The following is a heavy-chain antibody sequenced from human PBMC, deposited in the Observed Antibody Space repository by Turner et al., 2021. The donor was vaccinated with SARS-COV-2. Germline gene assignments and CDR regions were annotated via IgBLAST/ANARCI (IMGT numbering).Heavy chain of an antibody. J-gene: IGHJ4*02. CDR3: AKSYSGSYWDRNDY. Sequence: VQLVESGGGVVQPGRSMSLSCAASGFTFSIYGMHWVRQAPGKGLEWVAVISYDGSNKYYADSVKGRFTISRDNSKNTLYLQMNSLRAEDTAVYYCAKSYSGSYWDRNDYWGQGTLVTVSS. CDR2: ISYDGSNK. V-gene: IGHV3-30*18. CDR1: GFTFSIYG. D-gene: IGHD1-26*01.